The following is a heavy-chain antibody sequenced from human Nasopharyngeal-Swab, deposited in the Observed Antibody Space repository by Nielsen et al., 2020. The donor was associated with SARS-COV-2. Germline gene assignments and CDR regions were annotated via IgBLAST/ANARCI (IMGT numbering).Heavy chain of an antibody. D-gene: IGHD2-2*01. CDR1: GFTFDDYA. CDR3: AKDPGLGYCSSTSCYGYFDY. CDR2: ISWNSGSI. Sequence: SLKISCAASGFTFDDYAMHWVRQAPGKGLEWVSGISWNSGSIGYADSVKGRFTISGDNAKNSLYLQMNSLRAEDTALYYCAKDPGLGYCSSTSCYGYFDYRGQGTLVTVSS. J-gene: IGHJ4*02. V-gene: IGHV3-9*01.